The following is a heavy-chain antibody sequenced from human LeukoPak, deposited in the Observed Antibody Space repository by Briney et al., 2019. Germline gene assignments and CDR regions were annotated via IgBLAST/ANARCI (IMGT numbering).Heavy chain of an antibody. V-gene: IGHV4-59*01. Sequence: KPSETLSLTCTVSGGSISNYFWSWIRQPPGKGLEWIAYIHYSDPTNYNPSLKSRVTISLDTSKNQFSPMLSSVTAADTAVYYCARDRRWELLHAFDIWGQGTMVTVSS. CDR3: ARDRRWELLHAFDI. CDR2: IHYSDPT. J-gene: IGHJ3*02. CDR1: GGSISNYF. D-gene: IGHD1-26*01.